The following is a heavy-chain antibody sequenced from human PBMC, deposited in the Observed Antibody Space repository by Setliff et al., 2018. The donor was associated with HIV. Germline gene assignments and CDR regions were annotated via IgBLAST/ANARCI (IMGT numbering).Heavy chain of an antibody. CDR1: GFTFSAYT. J-gene: IGHJ4*02. V-gene: IGHV3-48*04. Sequence: PGGSLRLSCAGSGFTFSAYTMSWVRRAPGKGPERVSYISNTGNTIYYADSVKGRFTISRDNAKNSLYLQMNSLRAEDTAIYYCARDDPAGGIDFWGQGTLVTVSS. CDR2: ISNTGNTI. D-gene: IGHD1-26*01. CDR3: ARDDPAGGIDF.